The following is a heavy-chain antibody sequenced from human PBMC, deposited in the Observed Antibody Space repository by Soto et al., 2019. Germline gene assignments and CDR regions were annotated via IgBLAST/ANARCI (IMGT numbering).Heavy chain of an antibody. V-gene: IGHV4-34*01. Sequence: SETLSLTCAVYGGSFSGYYWSWIRQPPWKGLEWIGEINHSGSTNYNPSLKSRVTISVDTSKNQFSLKLSSVTAADTAVYYCARENYDFWSGPINYMDVWGKGTTVTVSS. CDR2: INHSGST. CDR1: GGSFSGYY. J-gene: IGHJ6*03. CDR3: ARENYDFWSGPINYMDV. D-gene: IGHD3-3*01.